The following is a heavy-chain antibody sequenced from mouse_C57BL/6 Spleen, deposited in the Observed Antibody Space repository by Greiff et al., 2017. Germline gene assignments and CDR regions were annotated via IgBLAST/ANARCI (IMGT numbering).Heavy chain of an antibody. CDR2: IYPSDSET. D-gene: IGHD4-1*01. Sequence: QVQLQQPGAELVRPGSSVKLSCKASGYTFTSYWMDWVKQRPGQGLEWIGNIYPSDSETHYNQKFKDKATLTVDKSSSTAYMQLSSLTSEDSAVYYWASANWDNWYFDVWGTGTTVTVSS. V-gene: IGHV1-61*01. CDR3: ASANWDNWYFDV. CDR1: GYTFTSYW. J-gene: IGHJ1*03.